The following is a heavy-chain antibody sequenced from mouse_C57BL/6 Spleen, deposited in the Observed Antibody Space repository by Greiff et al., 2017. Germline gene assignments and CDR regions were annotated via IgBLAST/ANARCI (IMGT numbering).Heavy chain of an antibody. V-gene: IGHV1-69*01. CDR1: GYTFTSYW. CDR2: IDPSDSYT. D-gene: IGHD1-1*01. Sequence: QVKLQQPGAELVMPGASVKLSCKASGYTFTSYWMHWVKQRPGQGLEWIGEIDPSDSYTNYNQKFKGKSTLTVDKSSSTAYMQHSSLTSEDSAVYYCARGDYYYGSSYDYWGQGTTLTVSS. J-gene: IGHJ2*01. CDR3: ARGDYYYGSSYDY.